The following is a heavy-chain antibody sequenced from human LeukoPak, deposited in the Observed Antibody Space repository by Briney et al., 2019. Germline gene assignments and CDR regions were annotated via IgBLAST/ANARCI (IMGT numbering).Heavy chain of an antibody. J-gene: IGHJ4*02. CDR3: AKDRGYYDILTGQKTYFNY. Sequence: SGGSLRLSCAASGFTFSSYAMSWVRQAPGKGLEWVSAISGSGGSTYYADSVKGRFTISRDNSKNTLYLQMNSLRAEDTAVYYYAKDRGYYDILTGQKTYFNYWGQGTLVTVSS. D-gene: IGHD3-9*01. CDR1: GFTFSSYA. V-gene: IGHV3-23*01. CDR2: ISGSGGST.